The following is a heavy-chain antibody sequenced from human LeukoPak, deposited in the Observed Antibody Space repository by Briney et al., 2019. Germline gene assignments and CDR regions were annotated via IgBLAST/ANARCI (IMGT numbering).Heavy chain of an antibody. D-gene: IGHD5-18*01. CDR1: GGSISSSSYY. CDR2: IYYSGST. CDR3: ARVVTAMVPPYYFDY. J-gene: IGHJ4*02. V-gene: IGHV4-39*07. Sequence: SETLSLTCTVSGGSISSSSYYWGWIRQPPGKGLEWIGSIYYSGSTYYNPSLKSRVTISVDTSKNQFSLKLSSVTAADTAVYYCARVVTAMVPPYYFDYWGQGTLVTVSS.